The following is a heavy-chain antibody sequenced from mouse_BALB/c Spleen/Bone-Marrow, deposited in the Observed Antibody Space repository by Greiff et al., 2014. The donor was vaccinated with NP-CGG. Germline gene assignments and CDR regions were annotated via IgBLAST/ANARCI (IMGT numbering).Heavy chain of an antibody. Sequence: EVQLVESGAELVKPGASVKLSCTASGFNIKDTYMHWVKQRPEQGLEWIGRIDPANGNTKYDPKFQGKATITADTSSNTAYLQLSSLTSYDTAVYYCARWLHPYGLDYWGQGTSVTVSS. CDR3: ARWLHPYGLDY. V-gene: IGHV14-3*02. J-gene: IGHJ4*01. CDR1: GFNIKDTY. CDR2: IDPANGNT. D-gene: IGHD2-2*01.